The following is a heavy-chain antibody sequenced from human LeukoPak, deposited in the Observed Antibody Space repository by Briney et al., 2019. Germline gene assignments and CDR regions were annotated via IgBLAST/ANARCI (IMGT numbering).Heavy chain of an antibody. CDR1: GGSISSYY. CDR3: ARARFGEHFDY. V-gene: IGHV4-59*01. J-gene: IGHJ4*02. CDR2: IYYSGST. D-gene: IGHD3-10*01. Sequence: PSETLSLTCTVSGGSISSYYWSWIRQPPGQGLEWIGYIYYSGSTNYNPSLKSRVTISVGTSKNQFSLKLSSVTAADTAVYYCARARFGEHFDYWGQGTLVTVSS.